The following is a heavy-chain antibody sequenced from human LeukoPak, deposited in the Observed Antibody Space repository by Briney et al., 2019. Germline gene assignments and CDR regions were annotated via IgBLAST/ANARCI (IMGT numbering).Heavy chain of an antibody. CDR3: AREVLWIDY. CDR1: GFTFSSYE. D-gene: IGHD3-10*01. Sequence: GGSLRLSCAASGFTFSSYEMNWVRQAPGKGLEWVSYISSSGSTIYYADSVKGRFTISSDNAKNSLYLQMNSLRAEDTAVYYCAREVLWIDYWGQGTLVTVSS. J-gene: IGHJ4*02. CDR2: ISSSGSTI. V-gene: IGHV3-48*03.